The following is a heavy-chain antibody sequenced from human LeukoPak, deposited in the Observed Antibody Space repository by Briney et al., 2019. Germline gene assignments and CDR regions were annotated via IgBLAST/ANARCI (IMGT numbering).Heavy chain of an antibody. D-gene: IGHD6-19*01. Sequence: SETLSLTCTVSGGSISSYYWSWIRQPPGKGLEWIGEIYHSGSTNYNPSLKSRVTISVDKSKNQFSLKLSSVTAADTAVYYCARGPYSSGWYWFDPWGQGTLVTVSS. CDR3: ARGPYSSGWYWFDP. V-gene: IGHV4-59*12. J-gene: IGHJ5*02. CDR2: IYHSGST. CDR1: GGSISSYY.